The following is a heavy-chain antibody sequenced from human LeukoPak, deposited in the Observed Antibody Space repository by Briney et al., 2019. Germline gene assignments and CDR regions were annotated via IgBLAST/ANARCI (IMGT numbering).Heavy chain of an antibody. CDR1: GYTFTSYY. Sequence: GASVKASCKASGYTFTSYYMHWVRQAPGQGLEWMGIINPSGGSTSYAQKFQGRVTMTRDTSTSTVYMELSSLRSEDTAVYYCAREYVGATLAFDIWGQGTMVTVSS. J-gene: IGHJ3*02. CDR3: AREYVGATLAFDI. CDR2: INPSGGST. V-gene: IGHV1-46*01. D-gene: IGHD1-26*01.